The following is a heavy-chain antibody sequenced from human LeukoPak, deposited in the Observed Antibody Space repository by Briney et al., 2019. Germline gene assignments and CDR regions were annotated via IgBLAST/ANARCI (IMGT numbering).Heavy chain of an antibody. CDR2: IYYSGST. V-gene: IGHV4-59*08. Sequence: PSETLSLTCTVSGGSISTYYWSWIRQPPGKGLEWIGYIYYSGSTNYTPSLKSRVTISVDTSKNQFSLKLSSVTAADTAVFYCARPVAGTVDAFDIWGQGTMVTVSS. CDR1: GGSISTYY. J-gene: IGHJ3*02. CDR3: ARPVAGTVDAFDI. D-gene: IGHD6-19*01.